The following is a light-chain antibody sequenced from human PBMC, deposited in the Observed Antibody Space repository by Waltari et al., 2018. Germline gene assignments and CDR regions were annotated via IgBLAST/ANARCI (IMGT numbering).Light chain of an antibody. CDR1: SSDIGFYTF. CDR2: HVS. CDR3: ASETSTTTLYV. J-gene: IGLJ1*01. Sequence: HSALTQPASVSGSPGQSITIPCTGTSSDIGFYTFVSWYQQHPGKAPKVMIYHVSNRPSGVSNRFSGSKSGNMASLTISGLQPEDEADYYCASETSTTTLYVFGSGTKVTVL. V-gene: IGLV2-14*03.